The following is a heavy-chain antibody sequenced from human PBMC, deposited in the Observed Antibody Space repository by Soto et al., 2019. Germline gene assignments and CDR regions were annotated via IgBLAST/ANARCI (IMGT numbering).Heavy chain of an antibody. CDR3: AGNQGHYYYGMAV. CDR2: IYTGGST. CDR1: GDSISNYY. Sequence: SEILSLTCSVSGDSISNYYWNWIRQPAGQGLEWIGRIYTGGSTNYNPSLKSRVTMSVDTSKNQFSLKLTSLTAADTAVYFCAGNQGHYYYGMAVWGQGTTVTVSS. J-gene: IGHJ6*02. D-gene: IGHD1-1*01. V-gene: IGHV4-4*07.